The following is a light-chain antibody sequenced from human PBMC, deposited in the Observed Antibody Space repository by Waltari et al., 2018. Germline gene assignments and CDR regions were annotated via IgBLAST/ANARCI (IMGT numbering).Light chain of an antibody. Sequence: QSALTQPPSASGSPGQSVTISCTGTSSDVGAYNYVSWYQQHPGKAPKLMISEVNKRPSGVPVRFSGSKSGNTASLTVSGLQSEDEADYYCSSYGGSNTVVFGGGTKLTVL. CDR1: SSDVGAYNY. CDR3: SSYGGSNTVV. J-gene: IGLJ2*01. CDR2: EVN. V-gene: IGLV2-8*01.